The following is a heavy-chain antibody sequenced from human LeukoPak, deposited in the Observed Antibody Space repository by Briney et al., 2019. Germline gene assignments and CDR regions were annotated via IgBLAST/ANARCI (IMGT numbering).Heavy chain of an antibody. V-gene: IGHV3-23*01. CDR3: ARGLGIGWYFDL. Sequence: GGSLRLSCVVSGFTFSSYAMSWVRQAPGKGLEWVSAISGSGGSTYYADSVKGRFTISRDNSKNTLYLQMNSLRAEDTAVYYCARGLGIGWYFDLWGRGTLVTVSS. CDR1: GFTFSSYA. CDR2: ISGSGGST. J-gene: IGHJ2*01. D-gene: IGHD3-16*01.